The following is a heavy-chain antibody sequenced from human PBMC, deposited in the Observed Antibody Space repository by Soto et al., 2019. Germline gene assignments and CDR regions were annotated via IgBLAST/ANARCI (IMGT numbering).Heavy chain of an antibody. D-gene: IGHD1-26*01. CDR3: AKNQGVELVPLATVDWFDP. J-gene: IGHJ5*02. CDR1: CLIIENFG. CDR2: ISGSGFKK. Sequence: GXLRLSCAASCLIIENFGMSWVLQAPGKGLEWISSISGSGFKKYYADSVKGRFTISRDNSKSTVYLELNNLSAEDTAVYHCAKNQGVELVPLATVDWFDPWGQGSVVTVPS. V-gene: IGHV3-23*01.